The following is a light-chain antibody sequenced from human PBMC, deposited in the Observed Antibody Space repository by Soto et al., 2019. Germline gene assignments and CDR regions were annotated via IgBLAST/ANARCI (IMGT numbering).Light chain of an antibody. CDR3: QQYGSSPLT. CDR2: GAS. Sequence: EIVLTQSPGTLSLSPGERATLPCRASRIVTTTYLAWYQQKPGQAPRPLIYGASSRATGIPDRFSGSGSGTDFTLTISRLEPEDFAVYYCQQYGSSPLTFGGGTKVEIK. CDR1: RIVTTTY. J-gene: IGKJ4*01. V-gene: IGKV3-20*01.